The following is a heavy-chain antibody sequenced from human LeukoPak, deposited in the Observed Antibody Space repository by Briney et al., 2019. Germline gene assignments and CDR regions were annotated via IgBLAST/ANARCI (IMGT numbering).Heavy chain of an antibody. CDR3: AGDYGHPHNFDY. CDR1: GGPISSYY. CDR2: MYYSGST. D-gene: IGHD4-17*01. Sequence: SETLSLTCSVSGGPISSYYWSWIRQPPGKGLEWIAYMYYSGSTKYNPSLKSRVTISIDTSQNQCSLKLSSVTAADSAGYYCAGDYGHPHNFDYGGQGTLVSVSS. V-gene: IGHV4-59*01. J-gene: IGHJ4*02.